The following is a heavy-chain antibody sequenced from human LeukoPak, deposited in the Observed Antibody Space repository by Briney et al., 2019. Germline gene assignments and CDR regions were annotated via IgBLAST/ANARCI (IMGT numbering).Heavy chain of an antibody. CDR3: AKTSLESSDILTEPSSYFDL. V-gene: IGHV4-34*01. CDR2: INHSGST. D-gene: IGHD3-9*01. CDR1: GGSFSGYY. J-gene: IGHJ4*02. Sequence: SETLSLTCAVYGGSFSGYYWSWIRQPPGKGLEWSGEINHSGSTNYNPSLKSRVTISVDTSKNQFSLKLSSVTAADTAVYYCAKTSLESSDILTEPSSYFDLWGQGTLVTVSS.